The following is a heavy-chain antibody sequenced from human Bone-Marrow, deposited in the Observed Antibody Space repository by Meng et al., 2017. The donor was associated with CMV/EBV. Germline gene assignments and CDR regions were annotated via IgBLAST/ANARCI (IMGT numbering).Heavy chain of an antibody. J-gene: IGHJ6*02. CDR1: GYTFTSYG. CDR3: ARPRYSSGWVNQNYYNYGMDV. V-gene: IGHV1-18*01. Sequence: ASVKVSCKASGYTFTSYGISWVRQAPGQGLEWMGWISAYNGNTNSAQKLQGRVTMTTDTTTSTAYMELRSLRSDDTAVYYCARPRYSSGWVNQNYYNYGMDVWGQGTTVTVSS. D-gene: IGHD6-19*01. CDR2: ISAYNGNT.